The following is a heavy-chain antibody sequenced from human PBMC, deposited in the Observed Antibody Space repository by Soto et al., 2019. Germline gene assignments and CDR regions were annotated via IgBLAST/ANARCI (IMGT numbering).Heavy chain of an antibody. Sequence: GSGPTLVNPTETLTLTCNVSGFSLTTGRMGVSWIRQPPGKALEWLAHIFSDAERSYSRSLQGRLTVSKVGYGSQVVLTMTNMDTVDSGTYVCGRMNADSYSPYYAMDVWAQGTTVTVS. D-gene: IGHD2-21*02. J-gene: IGHJ6*02. CDR1: GFSLTTGRMG. CDR2: IFSDAER. V-gene: IGHV2-26*01. CDR3: GRMNADSYSPYYAMDV.